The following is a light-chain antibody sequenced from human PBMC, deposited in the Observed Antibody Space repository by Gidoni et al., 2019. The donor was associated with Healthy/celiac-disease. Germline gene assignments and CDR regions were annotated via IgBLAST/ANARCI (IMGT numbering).Light chain of an antibody. CDR1: QSVSTY. CDR2: DAS. V-gene: IGKV3-11*01. CDR3: QQRSNWPLT. Sequence: EIVLTQFPAPLSLSPGERATLSCRASQSVSTYLAWYQQKPGQAPRPLIYDASNRATGIPARFSGSGSGTDFTLTISSLEPEDFAVYYCQQRSNWPLTFGGGTKVEIK. J-gene: IGKJ4*01.